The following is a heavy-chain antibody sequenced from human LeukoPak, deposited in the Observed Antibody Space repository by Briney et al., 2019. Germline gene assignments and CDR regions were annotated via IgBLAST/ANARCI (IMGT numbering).Heavy chain of an antibody. J-gene: IGHJ3*02. CDR3: ARDAVVAATRDAFDI. CDR2: IYTSGST. V-gene: IGHV4-4*07. CDR1: GGSISSYY. D-gene: IGHD2-15*01. Sequence: PSETLSLTCTVSGGSISSYYWSWIRQPAGKGLEWIGRIYTSGSTNYNPSLKSRVTMPVDTSKNQFSLKLSSVTAADTAVYYCARDAVVAATRDAFDIWGQGTMVTVSS.